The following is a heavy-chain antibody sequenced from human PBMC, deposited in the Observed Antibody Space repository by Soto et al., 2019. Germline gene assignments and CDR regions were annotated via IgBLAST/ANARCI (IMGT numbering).Heavy chain of an antibody. CDR2: IIPIFGTE. D-gene: IGHD2-21*02. J-gene: IGHJ3*02. Sequence: ASVKVSCNASGVTFSSYAISWVRQAPGQGLEWMGEIIPIFGTENYAQKFQGRVTITADESTSTDYMEVSRLRSEDTVVYYCARVGCGGDCFDAFDIWGQGTVVTVSS. CDR1: GVTFSSYA. V-gene: IGHV1-69*13. CDR3: ARVGCGGDCFDAFDI.